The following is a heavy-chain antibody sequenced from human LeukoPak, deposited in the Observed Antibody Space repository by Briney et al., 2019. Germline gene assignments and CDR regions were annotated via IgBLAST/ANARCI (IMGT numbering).Heavy chain of an antibody. CDR1: GGTFSSYA. CDR2: MNPNSGNT. V-gene: IGHV1-8*02. D-gene: IGHD2-2*01. J-gene: IGHJ4*02. CDR3: ARGQGVPDDYFDY. Sequence: ASVKVSCKASGGTFSSYAISWVRQATGQGLEWMGWMNPNSGNTGYAQKFQGRVTMTRNTSISTAYMELSSLRSEDTAVYYCARGQGVPDDYFDYWGQGTLVTVSS.